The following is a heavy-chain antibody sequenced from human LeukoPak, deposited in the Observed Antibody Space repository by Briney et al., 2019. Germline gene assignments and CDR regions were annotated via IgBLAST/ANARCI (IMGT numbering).Heavy chain of an antibody. V-gene: IGHV4-59*01. D-gene: IGHD3/OR15-3a*01. J-gene: IGHJ2*01. CDR2: ISYSGRT. CDR3: ARDPFDFSQSTAYWYSDV. CDR1: GDSISRSY. Sequence: KTSETLSLTCSVSGDSISRSYWSWIRQAPGKGLEWIGYISYSGRTKYHPSLKSRVTISLDTSNNQISLKLSSVTAADTAIYYCARDPFDFSQSTAYWYSDVWGRGALVTVSS.